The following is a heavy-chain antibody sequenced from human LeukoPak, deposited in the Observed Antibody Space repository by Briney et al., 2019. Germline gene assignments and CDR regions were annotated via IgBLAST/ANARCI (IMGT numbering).Heavy chain of an antibody. D-gene: IGHD1-1*01. CDR1: GFTFSSYW. CDR3: ARDSVKLERVDY. J-gene: IGHJ4*02. Sequence: PGGSLRLSCAASGFTFSSYWMHWVRQAPGKGLVWVSRINSDGSNTSYADSVKGRFTISRDNAKNTLYLQMNSLRAEDTAVYSCARDSVKLERVDYWGQGTLVTVSS. V-gene: IGHV3-74*01. CDR2: INSDGSNT.